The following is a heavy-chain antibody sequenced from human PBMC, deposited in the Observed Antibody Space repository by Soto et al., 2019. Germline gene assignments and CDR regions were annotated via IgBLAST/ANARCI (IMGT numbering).Heavy chain of an antibody. CDR2: IYYSGST. D-gene: IGHD2-21*01. J-gene: IGHJ6*02. Sequence: SETLSLTCTVSGDSISGGDYYWSWIRQSPGEGLEWLGYIYYSGSTFYNPSLRRRLTISSDTSKKQFSLRLSSVTAADTAVYYCARGLGADHYYGLDVWGQVTAVTVSS. CDR1: GDSISGGDYY. CDR3: ARGLGADHYYGLDV. V-gene: IGHV4-30-4*01.